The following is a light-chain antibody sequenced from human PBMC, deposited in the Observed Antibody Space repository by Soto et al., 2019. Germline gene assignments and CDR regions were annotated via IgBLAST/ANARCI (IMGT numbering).Light chain of an antibody. Sequence: EIVLTQSPATLSSFPGDRVTLSCRASQYINTRLAWYQHRPGQAPRLLIYQTSIRAAGIPARFSASGSGTDFTLTINRLEPEDFAVYYCQQYANSPITFGQGTRLEIK. V-gene: IGKV3-20*01. J-gene: IGKJ5*01. CDR1: QYINTR. CDR2: QTS. CDR3: QQYANSPIT.